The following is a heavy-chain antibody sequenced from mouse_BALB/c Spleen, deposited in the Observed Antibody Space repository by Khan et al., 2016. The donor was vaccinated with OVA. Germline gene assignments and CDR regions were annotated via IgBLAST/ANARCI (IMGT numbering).Heavy chain of an antibody. CDR3: ARRGLRWDFDY. J-gene: IGHJ2*01. D-gene: IGHD1-1*01. V-gene: IGHV1-7*01. CDR1: GYTFINYW. CDR2: INPSTGYT. Sequence: QVQLKESGAELAKPGASVKMSCKASGYTFINYWILWVKQRPGQGLEWIGYINPSTGYTEYNQNFKDKATLTADKSSSTAYMQLSSLTSEDSAVKYCARRGLRWDFDYWGQGTTLTVSS.